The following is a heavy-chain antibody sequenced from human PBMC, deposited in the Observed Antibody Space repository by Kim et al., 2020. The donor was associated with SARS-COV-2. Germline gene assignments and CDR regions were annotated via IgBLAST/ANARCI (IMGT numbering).Heavy chain of an antibody. J-gene: IGHJ5*02. CDR1: GFGMSSYN. Sequence: GGSLRLSCETMGFGMSSYNMNWVRQAPGKGLEWVAFIGASSGTTYYADSVKGRFTISRDNAKKSVYLQMSSLRGDDTAVYFCVRGVSALKTNWFDPWGQGTLVAVSS. V-gene: IGHV3-48*04. CDR3: VRGVSALKTNWFDP. D-gene: IGHD6-19*01. CDR2: IGASSGTT.